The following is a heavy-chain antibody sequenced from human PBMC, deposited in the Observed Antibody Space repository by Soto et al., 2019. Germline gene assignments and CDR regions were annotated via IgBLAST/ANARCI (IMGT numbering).Heavy chain of an antibody. J-gene: IGHJ4*02. CDR3: ARVRPKLAVAAIGY. Sequence: PGGSLSHSYAASEFNFSSYAMHWVRQAPGKGLEWVAVISYDGSNKYYADSVKGRFTISRDNSKNTLYLQMNSLRAEDTAVYYCARVRPKLAVAAIGYWGQGTLVTVSS. CDR2: ISYDGSNK. D-gene: IGHD6-19*01. CDR1: EFNFSSYA. V-gene: IGHV3-30-3*01.